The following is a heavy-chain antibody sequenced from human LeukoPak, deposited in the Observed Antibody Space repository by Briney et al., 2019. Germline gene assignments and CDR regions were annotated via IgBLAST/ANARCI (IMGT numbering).Heavy chain of an antibody. CDR2: ISAYNGNT. J-gene: IGHJ6*03. Sequence: ASVKVSCKASGYTFTSYGISWVRQAPGQGLERMGWISAYNGNTGYAQKFQGRVTITRNTSISTAYMELSSLRSEDTAVYYCARGPNFWSGYPTGYYYMDVWGKGTTVTVSS. D-gene: IGHD3-3*01. V-gene: IGHV1-8*03. CDR1: GYTFTSYG. CDR3: ARGPNFWSGYPTGYYYMDV.